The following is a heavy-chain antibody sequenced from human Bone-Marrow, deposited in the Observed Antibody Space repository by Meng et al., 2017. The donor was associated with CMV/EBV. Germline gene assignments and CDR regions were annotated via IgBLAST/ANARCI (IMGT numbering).Heavy chain of an antibody. CDR3: AREGRYCSSTSCYTAWDYYYYYGMDV. D-gene: IGHD2-2*02. J-gene: IGHJ6*02. CDR2: IIPTLGTT. V-gene: IGHV1-69*04. Sequence: SVKVSCKASGYTFTSYDINWVRQAPGQGLQWMGKIIPTLGTTKYAQQFQGRVTITADKSTNTAYMELSSLIFDDTAVYYCAREGRYCSSTSCYTAWDYYYYYGMDVWGQGTTVTVSS. CDR1: GYTFTSYD.